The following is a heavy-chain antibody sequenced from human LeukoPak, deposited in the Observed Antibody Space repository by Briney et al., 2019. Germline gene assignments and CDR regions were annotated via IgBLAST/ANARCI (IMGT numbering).Heavy chain of an antibody. CDR3: ARSRGSWPAFDI. CDR2: ISGSGGST. Sequence: GGSLRLSCAASGFTFSSYAMSWVRQAPGKGLEWVSAISGSGGSTYYADSVKGRFTISRDNSKNTLYLQMNSLRAEDTAVYYCARSRGSWPAFDIWGQGTMVTASS. V-gene: IGHV3-23*01. CDR1: GFTFSSYA. D-gene: IGHD6-13*01. J-gene: IGHJ3*02.